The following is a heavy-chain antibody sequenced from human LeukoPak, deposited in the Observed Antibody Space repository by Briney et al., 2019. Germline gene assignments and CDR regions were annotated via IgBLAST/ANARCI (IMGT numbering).Heavy chain of an antibody. CDR3: TRAVAGHPD. J-gene: IGHJ4*02. D-gene: IGHD5-12*01. V-gene: IGHV4-34*01. CDR1: GVPFSNYY. CDR2: INHSGYT. Sequence: SETLSLTRAVSGVPFSNYYWSCVRQSPRQGLEWIGEINHSGYTNYNPSLKSRVTMSIDTSKNQFSLRLTSVTAADTGVYYCTRAVAGHPDWGQGTLVTVSS.